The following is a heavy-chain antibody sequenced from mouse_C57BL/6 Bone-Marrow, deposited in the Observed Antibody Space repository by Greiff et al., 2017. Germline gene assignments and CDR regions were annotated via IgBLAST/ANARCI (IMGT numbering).Heavy chain of an antibody. Sequence: VKLVESGAELARPGASVKLSCKASGYTFTSYGISWVKQRTGQGLEWIGEVYPRSGNTYYDEKFKGKATLTADKSSSTAYMELRSLTSEDSAVYFCAIYYYGSSRYFDVWGTGTTVTVSS. CDR1: GYTFTSYG. J-gene: IGHJ1*03. V-gene: IGHV1-81*01. D-gene: IGHD1-1*01. CDR2: VYPRSGNT. CDR3: AIYYYGSSRYFDV.